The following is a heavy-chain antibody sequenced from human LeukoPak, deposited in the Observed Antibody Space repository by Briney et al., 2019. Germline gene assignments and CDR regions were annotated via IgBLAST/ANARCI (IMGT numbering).Heavy chain of an antibody. D-gene: IGHD2-15*01. J-gene: IGHJ4*02. CDR2: IGSAGHTI. CDR3: TRAFYCSGGACYSGLGY. CDR1: AFFFSSYE. Sequence: QPGGSLRLSRGASAFFFSSYEMDWVRQAPGKGREWVLYIGSAGHTIYYADSVKGRFTVSRANANNSLYPQMNRLRAEATAVYYDTRAFYCSGGACYSGLGYWGQGTLVTVSS. V-gene: IGHV3-48*03.